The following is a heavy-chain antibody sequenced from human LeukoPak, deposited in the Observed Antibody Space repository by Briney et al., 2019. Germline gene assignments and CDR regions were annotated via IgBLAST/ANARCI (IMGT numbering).Heavy chain of an antibody. J-gene: IGHJ4*02. D-gene: IGHD3-3*01. CDR1: GGTFSSYA. Sequence: SVKVSCKASGGTFSSYAFSWVRQAPGQGLEWMGGIIPIFGTANYAQKFQGRVTITADESTSTAYMELSSLRSEDTAVYYCARDNGAPDFWSGYTYYFDYWGQGTLVTVSS. CDR3: ARDNGAPDFWSGYTYYFDY. V-gene: IGHV1-69*13. CDR2: IIPIFGTA.